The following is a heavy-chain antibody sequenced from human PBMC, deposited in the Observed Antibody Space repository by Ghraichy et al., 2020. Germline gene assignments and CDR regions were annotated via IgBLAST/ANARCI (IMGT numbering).Heavy chain of an antibody. CDR1: GGSISGYY. V-gene: IGHV4-59*01. CDR2: MSYSGSA. CDR3: AKGGHNTGYGFDP. D-gene: IGHD5-12*01. J-gene: IGHJ5*02. Sequence: SQTLSLTCTVSGGSISGYYWTWIRQPPGKGLEWIGYMSYSGSANYNPSLESRLTMSLDTSKNHFFLKLTSVTAADTALYYCAKGGHNTGYGFDPWGQGTLVTVSS.